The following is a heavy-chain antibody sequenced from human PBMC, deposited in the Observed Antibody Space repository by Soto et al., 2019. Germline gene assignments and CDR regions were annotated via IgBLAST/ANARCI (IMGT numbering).Heavy chain of an antibody. CDR2: ISSSSSYI. V-gene: IGHV3-21*01. CDR3: ARDSDSSGWGAFDI. D-gene: IGHD6-19*01. J-gene: IGHJ3*02. CDR1: GFTFSSYS. Sequence: VGSLRLSCAASGFTFSSYSMSWVRQAPGKGLEWVSSISSSSSYIYYAGSVKGRFTISRDNAKNSLYLQMNSLRAEDTAVYYCARDSDSSGWGAFDIWGQGTMVTVSS.